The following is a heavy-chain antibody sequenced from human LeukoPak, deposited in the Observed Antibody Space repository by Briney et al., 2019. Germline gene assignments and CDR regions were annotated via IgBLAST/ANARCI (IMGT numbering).Heavy chain of an antibody. Sequence: PSETLSLTCTVSGGSISSSSYYWGWIRQPPGKGLEWIGSIYYSGSTYYNPSLKSRVTKSVDTSKNQFSLKLSSVTAADTAVYYCARGLSKSDYWGQGTLVTVSS. J-gene: IGHJ4*02. V-gene: IGHV4-39*01. CDR1: GGSISSSSYY. CDR2: IYYSGST. D-gene: IGHD3-16*02. CDR3: ARGLSKSDY.